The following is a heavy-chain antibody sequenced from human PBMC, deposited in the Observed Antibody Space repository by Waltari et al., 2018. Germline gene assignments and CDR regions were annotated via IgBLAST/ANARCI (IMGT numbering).Heavy chain of an antibody. D-gene: IGHD2-21*02. Sequence: QLQLQESGPGLVKPSETLSLTCTVSGGPIRSRGYYWGWIRRAPGEGLEWIASIYYSGSSFYSPSLKSRVTISVDTSKDQFSLRLSSVSAADTAVYYCGRKRDCNRGGCFFDYWGQGILVTVSS. CDR1: GGPIRSRGYY. CDR2: IYYSGSS. V-gene: IGHV4-39*07. CDR3: GRKRDCNRGGCFFDY. J-gene: IGHJ4*02.